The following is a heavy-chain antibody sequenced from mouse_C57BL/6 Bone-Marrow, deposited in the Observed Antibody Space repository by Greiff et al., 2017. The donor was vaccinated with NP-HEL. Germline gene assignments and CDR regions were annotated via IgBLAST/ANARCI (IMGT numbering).Heavy chain of an antibody. Sequence: EVKLMESGGGLVQPGESLKLSCESNEYEFPSHDMSWVRKTPEKRLELVAAINSDGGSTYYPDTMERRFIISRDNTKKTLYLQMSSLRSEDTALYYCARHGDYGEGALMDYWGQGTSVTVSS. CDR2: INSDGGST. CDR3: ARHGDYGEGALMDY. V-gene: IGHV5-2*01. CDR1: EYEFPSHD. D-gene: IGHD2-13*01. J-gene: IGHJ4*01.